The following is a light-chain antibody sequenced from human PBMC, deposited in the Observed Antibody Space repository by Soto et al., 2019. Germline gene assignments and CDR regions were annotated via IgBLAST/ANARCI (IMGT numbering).Light chain of an antibody. CDR1: QSLLHSNGYNY. Sequence: DVVMTQSPLSLPVTPGEPASISCRSSQSLLHSNGYNYLDWYLQKPGQSPQLLIYLGSNRASGVPHRCSGNGAGTDFTLKISRVEAEDVGVYYCMQALQAPRTFGQGTKVEI. CDR3: MQALQAPRT. CDR2: LGS. V-gene: IGKV2-28*01. J-gene: IGKJ1*01.